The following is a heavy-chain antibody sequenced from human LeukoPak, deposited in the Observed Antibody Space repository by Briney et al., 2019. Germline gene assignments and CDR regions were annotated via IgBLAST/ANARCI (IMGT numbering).Heavy chain of an antibody. J-gene: IGHJ4*02. CDR2: IRYDGSNK. CDR3: AVDTAMAKGY. Sequence: GGSLRLSCAASGFTFSSYGMHWVRQAPGKGLEWVAFIRYDGSNKYYADSVKGRFTISRDNSKNTLYLQMNSLRAEDTAVYYCAVDTAMAKGYWGQGTLVTVSS. D-gene: IGHD5-18*01. V-gene: IGHV3-30*02. CDR1: GFTFSSYG.